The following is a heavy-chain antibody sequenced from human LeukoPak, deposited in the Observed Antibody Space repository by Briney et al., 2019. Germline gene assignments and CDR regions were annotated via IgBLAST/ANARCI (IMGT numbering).Heavy chain of an antibody. Sequence: ASVKVSCKASGYTFTGYYMHWVRQAPGQGLEWMGWINPNSGGTNYAQKFQGRVTMTRDTSISTAYMELSRLRSDDTAVYYCARPSEGSGWSHEVYFQHWGQGTLVTVSS. D-gene: IGHD6-19*01. CDR2: INPNSGGT. CDR1: GYTFTGYY. CDR3: ARPSEGSGWSHEVYFQH. V-gene: IGHV1-2*02. J-gene: IGHJ1*01.